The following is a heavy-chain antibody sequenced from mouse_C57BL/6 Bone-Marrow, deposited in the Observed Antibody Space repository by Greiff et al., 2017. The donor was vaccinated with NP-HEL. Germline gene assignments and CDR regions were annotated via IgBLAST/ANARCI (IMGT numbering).Heavy chain of an antibody. CDR3: ARDYVSFYYFGY. J-gene: IGHJ2*01. D-gene: IGHD1-1*01. CDR1: GYTFTSYW. CDR2: IDPSDSYT. V-gene: IGHV1-69*01. Sequence: VQLQQPGAELVMPGASVKLSCKASGYTFTSYWMHWVKQRPGQGLEWIGEIDPSDSYTNYNQKFKGKSTLTVDNSSRTAYMQLSILTSEDSSVDYCARDYVSFYYFGYWGQGTTLTVSS.